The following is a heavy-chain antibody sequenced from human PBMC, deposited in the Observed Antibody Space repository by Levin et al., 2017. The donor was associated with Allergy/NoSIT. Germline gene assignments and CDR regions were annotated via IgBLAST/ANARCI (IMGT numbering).Heavy chain of an antibody. CDR2: INHSGST. CDR3: ARGRGVATIPYYYYGMDG. D-gene: IGHD5-12*01. CDR1: GGSFSGYY. Sequence: SETLSLTCAVYGGSFSGYYWSWIRQPPGKGLEWIGEINHSGSTNYNPSLKSRVTISVDTSKNQFSLKLSSVTAADTAVYYCARGRGVATIPYYYYGMDGWGQGTTVTVSS. J-gene: IGHJ6*02. V-gene: IGHV4-34*01.